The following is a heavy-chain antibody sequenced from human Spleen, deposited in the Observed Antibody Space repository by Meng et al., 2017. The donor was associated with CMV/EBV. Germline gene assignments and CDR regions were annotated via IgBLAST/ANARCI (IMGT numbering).Heavy chain of an antibody. J-gene: IGHJ6*02. CDR3: LRSFDFWSFDG. CDR2: IYAGGTT. D-gene: IGHD3-3*01. Sequence: GGSLRLSCAASGFTVSSNYMSWVRQAPGKGLEWVSVIYAGGTTYYADSVKGRFTISRDNSKNTAFLQMSSLRAEDTAVYYCLRSFDFWSFDGWGQGTTVTVSS. V-gene: IGHV3-53*01. CDR1: GFTVSSNY.